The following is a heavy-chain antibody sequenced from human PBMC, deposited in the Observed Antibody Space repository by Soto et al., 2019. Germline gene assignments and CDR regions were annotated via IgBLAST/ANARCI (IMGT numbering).Heavy chain of an antibody. CDR1: RNSFTAYF. Sequence: ASVKVSRQASRNSFTAYFIHWVRQAPGQGLEWMGWMNSNNGDTFYAQKFQGRLTMTRDTSINTAYMELSRLRSDDTAVYYCARESYNWNYDYWG. D-gene: IGHD1-20*01. J-gene: IGHJ4*01. CDR2: MNSNNGDT. V-gene: IGHV1-2*02. CDR3: ARESYNWNYDY.